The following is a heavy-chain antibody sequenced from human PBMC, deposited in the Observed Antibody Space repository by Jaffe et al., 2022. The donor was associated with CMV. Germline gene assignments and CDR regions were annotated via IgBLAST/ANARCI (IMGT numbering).Heavy chain of an antibody. J-gene: IGHJ3*02. CDR3: TTESWGPYNAVVVAMKLDAFDI. CDR2: IKSKTDGGTT. D-gene: IGHD2-15*01. V-gene: IGHV3-15*01. Sequence: EVQLVESGGGLVKPGGSLRLSCAASGFTFSNAWMSWVRQAPGKGLEWVGRIKSKTDGGTTDYAAPVKGRFTISRDDSKNTLYLQMNSLKTEDTAVYYCTTESWGPYNAVVVAMKLDAFDIWGQGTMVTVSS. CDR1: GFTFSNAW.